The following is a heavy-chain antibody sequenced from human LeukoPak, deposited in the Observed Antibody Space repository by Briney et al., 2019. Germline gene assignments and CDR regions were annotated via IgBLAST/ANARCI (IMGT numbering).Heavy chain of an antibody. Sequence: PGRSLRLSCAASGFTFRSYGMHWVRQAPGKGLEWVAVIWYDGSNKYYADSVKGRFTISRDNSKNTLYLQMNSLIAEDTAVYYCARDQAAGTGAFDIWGQGTMVTVSS. V-gene: IGHV3-33*08. D-gene: IGHD6-13*01. CDR2: IWYDGSNK. CDR1: GFTFRSYG. J-gene: IGHJ3*02. CDR3: ARDQAAGTGAFDI.